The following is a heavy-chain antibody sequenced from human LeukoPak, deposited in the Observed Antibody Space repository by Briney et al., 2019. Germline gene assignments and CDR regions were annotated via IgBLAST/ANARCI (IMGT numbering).Heavy chain of an antibody. CDR2: IRPDGSEK. CDR3: AKDLWFGGSAFDS. D-gene: IGHD3-10*01. Sequence: GGSLRLSCAASGFRFSDYWISWLRQAPGKGLEWVANIRPDGSEKQYVDSVKGRFTISRDNTKNSLYLQMNSLTADDTALYYCAKDLWFGGSAFDSWGQGTLVTVSS. J-gene: IGHJ4*01. CDR1: GFRFSDYW. V-gene: IGHV3-7*03.